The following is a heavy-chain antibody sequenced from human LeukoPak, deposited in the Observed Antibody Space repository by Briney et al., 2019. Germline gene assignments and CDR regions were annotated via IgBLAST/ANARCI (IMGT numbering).Heavy chain of an antibody. J-gene: IGHJ4*02. CDR3: ARAPGGSKPLDY. CDR2: IYTSGST. V-gene: IGHV4-4*07. Sequence: SETLSLTCTVSGGSISSYYWSWIRQPAGKGLKWIGRIYTSGSTNYNPSLKSRVTMSVDTSKNQFSLKLSSVTAADTAVYYCARAPGGSKPLDYWGQGTLVTVSS. CDR1: GGSISSYY. D-gene: IGHD3-10*01.